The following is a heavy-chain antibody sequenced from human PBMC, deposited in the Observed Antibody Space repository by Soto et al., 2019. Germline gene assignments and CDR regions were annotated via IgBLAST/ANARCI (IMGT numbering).Heavy chain of an antibody. V-gene: IGHV1-69*13. J-gene: IGHJ4*02. Sequence: SVKFSCKASGRPFSSYAISWMRQAPGQGLEWVGGIIPIFGTANYAQKFQGRVTITADESTSTAYMELSSLRSEDTAVYYCASADDSWSGYYTYYVDYWGQGTLVSVS. CDR2: IIPIFGTA. CDR3: ASADDSWSGYYTYYVDY. D-gene: IGHD3-3*01. CDR1: GRPFSSYA.